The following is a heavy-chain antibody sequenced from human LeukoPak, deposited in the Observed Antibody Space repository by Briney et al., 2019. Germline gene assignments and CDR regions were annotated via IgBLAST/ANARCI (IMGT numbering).Heavy chain of an antibody. D-gene: IGHD3-3*01. Sequence: GGSLRLSCVASGFTFSPFWMSWAGQAPGKGLEGWAKIKQDESEKYYVDSVKGRFTISRDNAKNSLYLQMNSLRAEDTAVYYCARAGNTIFGVVYYYYYMDVWGKGTTVTVSS. CDR1: GFTFSPFW. CDR3: ARAGNTIFGVVYYYYYMDV. CDR2: IKQDESEK. J-gene: IGHJ6*03. V-gene: IGHV3-7*01.